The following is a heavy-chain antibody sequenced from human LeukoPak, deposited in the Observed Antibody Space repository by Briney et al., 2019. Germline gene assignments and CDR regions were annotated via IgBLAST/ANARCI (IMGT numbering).Heavy chain of an antibody. V-gene: IGHV1-18*01. D-gene: IGHD1-1*01. CDR1: GYTFTSFG. CDR3: ARDKQLDWAHYYYYYMDV. Sequence: ASVKVSCKTSGYTFTSFGLSWVRQAPGQGLEWMGWISTYSGETNYAQKPQGRVTMTTDTSTSTAYMELRSLRSDDTAVYYCARDKQLDWAHYYYYYMDVWGKGTTVTVSS. J-gene: IGHJ6*03. CDR2: ISTYSGET.